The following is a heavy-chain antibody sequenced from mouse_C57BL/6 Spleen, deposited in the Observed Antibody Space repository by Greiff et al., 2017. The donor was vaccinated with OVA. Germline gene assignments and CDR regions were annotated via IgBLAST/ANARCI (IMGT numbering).Heavy chain of an antibody. D-gene: IGHD4-1*01. J-gene: IGHJ4*01. CDR1: GYTFTDYY. CDR3: ARYPLTGNYAMDY. Sequence: EVQLQQSGPELVKPGASVKISCKASGYTFTDYYMNWVKQSHGKSLEWIGDINPNNGGTSYNQKFKGKATLTVDKSSSTAYMELRSLTSEDSAVYYCARYPLTGNYAMDYWGQGTSVTVSS. V-gene: IGHV1-26*01. CDR2: INPNNGGT.